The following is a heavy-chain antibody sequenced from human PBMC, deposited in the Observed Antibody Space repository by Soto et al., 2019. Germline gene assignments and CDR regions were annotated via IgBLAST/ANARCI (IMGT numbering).Heavy chain of an antibody. CDR3: ARVRVIRGVIPSHFGL. D-gene: IGHD3-10*01. CDR1: GGTFNSYG. Sequence: QAHLAQSGAEVKKPGSSVTVSCKASGGTFNSYGISWVRQAPGQGLDWMGVIIPFYGTVNDAQKFQGRVSITADKSTSTAYMDLNSLRSDDTAVYYCARVRVIRGVIPSHFGLWGQGTQVTVSS. J-gene: IGHJ4*02. CDR2: IIPFYGTV. V-gene: IGHV1-69*06.